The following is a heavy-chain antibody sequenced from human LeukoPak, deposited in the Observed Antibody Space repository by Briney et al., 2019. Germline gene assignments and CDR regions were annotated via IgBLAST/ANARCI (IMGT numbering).Heavy chain of an antibody. Sequence: PSETLSLTCAVYGGSFSGYYWSWIRQPPGKGLEWIGEINHSGSTNYNPSLKSRVTISVDTSKNQFSLKLSSVTAADTAVYYCARRWKLGVRGVICWFDPWGQGTLVTVSS. J-gene: IGHJ5*02. CDR2: INHSGST. CDR3: ARRWKLGVRGVICWFDP. V-gene: IGHV4-34*01. D-gene: IGHD3-10*01. CDR1: GGSFSGYY.